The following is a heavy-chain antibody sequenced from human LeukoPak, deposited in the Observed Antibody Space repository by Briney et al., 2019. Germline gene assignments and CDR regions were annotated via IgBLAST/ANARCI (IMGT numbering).Heavy chain of an antibody. V-gene: IGHV3-23*01. CDR2: ISGSGGST. J-gene: IGHJ4*02. CDR3: AKYKQQLVRTNYFDY. CDR1: GFTFSSYD. Sequence: GGSLRLSCAASGFTFSSYDMSWVRQAPGKGLEWVSAISGSGGSTYYADSVKGRFTISRDNSKNTLYLQMNSLRAEDTAVYYCAKYKQQLVRTNYFDYWGQGTLVTVSS. D-gene: IGHD6-13*01.